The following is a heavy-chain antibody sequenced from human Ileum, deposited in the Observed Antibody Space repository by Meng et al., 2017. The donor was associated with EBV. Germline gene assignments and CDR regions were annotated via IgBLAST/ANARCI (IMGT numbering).Heavy chain of an antibody. CDR2: VYFTGST. CDR1: GGSLSSTRSY. V-gene: IGHV4-39*01. CDR3: ASHRPFGEWYSLDH. D-gene: IGHD3-10*01. J-gene: IGHJ4*02. Sequence: QGQRQGAGPELVKPSEPLSLPCSVSGGSLSSTRSYGGWVRQPPGKGLEWIGTVYFTGSTYYNPSLKSRVSISVDTSKNQFSLELNSVTAADTAVYYCASHRPFGEWYSLDHWGQGTLVTVSS.